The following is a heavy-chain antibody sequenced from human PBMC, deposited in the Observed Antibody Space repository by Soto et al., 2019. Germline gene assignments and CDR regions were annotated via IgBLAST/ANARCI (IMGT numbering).Heavy chain of an antibody. D-gene: IGHD3-22*01. Sequence: QVQLVESGGGVVQPGRSLRLSCAASGFTFSSYAMHWVRQAPGKGLEWVAVISYDGSNKYYADSVKGRFTNSRDNSKNTLYLQMNSLRAEDTAVYYCASPLWRNYYNWGYFALWGRGTLVTVSS. V-gene: IGHV3-30-3*01. J-gene: IGHJ2*01. CDR1: GFTFSSYA. CDR3: ASPLWRNYYNWGYFAL. CDR2: ISYDGSNK.